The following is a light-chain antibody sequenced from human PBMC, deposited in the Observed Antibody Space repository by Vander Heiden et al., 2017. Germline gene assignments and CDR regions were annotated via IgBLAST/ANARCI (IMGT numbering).Light chain of an antibody. V-gene: IGLV4-69*01. Sequence: VKLTCTLSSGHSSYAIAWHQQQPEKGPRYLMKLNSDGSHSKGDGIPDRFSGSSSGAERYLTISSLQSEDEADYYCQTWGTGIVVFGGGTKLTVL. J-gene: IGLJ2*01. CDR2: LNSDGSH. CDR3: QTWGTGIVV. CDR1: SGHSSYA.